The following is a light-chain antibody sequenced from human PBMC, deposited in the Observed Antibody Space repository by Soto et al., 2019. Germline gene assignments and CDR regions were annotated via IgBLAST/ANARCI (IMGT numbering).Light chain of an antibody. CDR2: DAS. V-gene: IGKV1-5*01. CDR3: QQYQSYSKT. CDR1: QSISSY. J-gene: IGKJ1*01. Sequence: DIQMTQSPSSLSASVGDRVTITFLSSQSISSYLNWYQQKPGKAPKVLIYDASSLESGVPSRFSGSGFGTEFTLTITRLQPDDFATYYCQQYQSYSKTFGQGTKVDIK.